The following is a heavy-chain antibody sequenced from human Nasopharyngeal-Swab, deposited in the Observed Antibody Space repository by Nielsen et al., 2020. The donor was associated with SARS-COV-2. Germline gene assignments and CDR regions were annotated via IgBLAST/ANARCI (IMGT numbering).Heavy chain of an antibody. CDR3: ARYESRAELYYFDY. CDR2: ISAYNGNT. CDR1: FSPFLSYG. D-gene: IGHD1-26*01. J-gene: IGHJ4*02. V-gene: IGHV1-18*01. Sequence: ASVNFSFNSSFSPFLSYGISWVRQAPGQGLEWMGWISAYNGNTNYAQKLQGRVTMTTDTSTSTAYMELRSLRSDDTAVYYCARYESRAELYYFDYWGQGTLVTVSS.